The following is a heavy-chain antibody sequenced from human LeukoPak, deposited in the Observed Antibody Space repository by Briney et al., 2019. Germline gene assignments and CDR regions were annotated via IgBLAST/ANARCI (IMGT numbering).Heavy chain of an antibody. Sequence: GGSLRLSCAASGFTVSSNYMSWVRQAPGKGLEWVSVIYSGGSTYYADSVKGRFTISRDNSKNTLYLQMNSLRAEDTAVYYCARDYGDYYDSSGYLPGYWGQGTLVTVSS. CDR2: IYSGGST. V-gene: IGHV3-53*01. D-gene: IGHD3-22*01. CDR3: ARDYGDYYDSSGYLPGY. J-gene: IGHJ4*02. CDR1: GFTVSSNY.